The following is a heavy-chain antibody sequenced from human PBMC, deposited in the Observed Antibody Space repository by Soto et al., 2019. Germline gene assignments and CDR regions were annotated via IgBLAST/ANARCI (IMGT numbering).Heavy chain of an antibody. D-gene: IGHD3-3*01. CDR3: AHSKGFWCGWNWFDP. Sequence: QITLKESGPTLVKPTQTLTLTCTFSGFSLSTSGVGVGWIRQPPGKALEWLALIYWNDDKRYSPSLKSRLTITKDTSKNQVVLTMTNMDPVDTATYYCAHSKGFWCGWNWFDPWGHGTLVTVSS. CDR1: GFSLSTSGVG. J-gene: IGHJ5*02. CDR2: IYWNDDK. V-gene: IGHV2-5*01.